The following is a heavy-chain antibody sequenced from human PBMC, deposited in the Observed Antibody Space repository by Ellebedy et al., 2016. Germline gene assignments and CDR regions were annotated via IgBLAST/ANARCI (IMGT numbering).Heavy chain of an antibody. J-gene: IGHJ4*02. D-gene: IGHD2-8*01. V-gene: IGHV3-23*01. CDR3: AKLMGISDDY. CDR2: ISGSGAST. CDR1: GLIFSSHA. Sequence: GESLKISXAASGLIFSSHAMSWVRQTPGKGLEWVSHISGSGASTYYADSVKGRFTISRDNSKNTVYLQMNSLRAEDTAVYYCAKLMGISDDYWGQGTLVTVSS.